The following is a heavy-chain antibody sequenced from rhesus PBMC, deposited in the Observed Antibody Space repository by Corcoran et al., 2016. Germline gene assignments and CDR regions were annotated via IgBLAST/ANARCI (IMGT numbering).Heavy chain of an antibody. CDR1: GYSFSSYW. V-gene: IGHV5-2*01. CDR2: IDPSDSDT. CDR3: AKNLDS. J-gene: IGHJ6*01. Sequence: EVQLVQSGAEVKRPGESLKISCKTSGYSFSSYWISWVRQMPGNGREWMGAIDPSDSDTRNSPSFQGQVTISADKSISTTDLQWSSLKASDSATYYCAKNLDSWGQGVVVTVSS.